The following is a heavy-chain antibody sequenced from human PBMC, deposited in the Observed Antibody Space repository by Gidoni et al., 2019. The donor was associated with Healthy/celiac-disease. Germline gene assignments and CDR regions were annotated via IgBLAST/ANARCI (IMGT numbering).Heavy chain of an antibody. D-gene: IGHD3-22*01. CDR3: AREVDYDSSGYDLYYYYGMDV. J-gene: IGHJ6*02. Sequence: QVHMVESGGGVVQPGRSRRRSCSASGFTFSSHAMHWVRKAPGKGLEWVAVISEDGSNKYYAVYVNGRFTISRDNSKNTLYLPMNSLRAEDTAVYYCAREVDYDSSGYDLYYYYGMDVWGQGTTVTVSS. V-gene: IGHV3-30-3*01. CDR2: ISEDGSNK. CDR1: GFTFSSHA.